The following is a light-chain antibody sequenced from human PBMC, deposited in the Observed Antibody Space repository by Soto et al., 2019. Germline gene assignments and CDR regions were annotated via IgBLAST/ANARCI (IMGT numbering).Light chain of an antibody. Sequence: DVVMTQTPLSLSVTPGQPASISCKSSQSLLHITGETFLFWYLQKPGQSPQLLIYEVSTRVSGAPDRFSGSGSATDFTLEISRVETDDVGIYYCMQSTQLPPTFGQGTRREIK. V-gene: IGKV2D-29*02. CDR2: EVS. CDR3: MQSTQLPPT. CDR1: QSLLHITGETF. J-gene: IGKJ5*01.